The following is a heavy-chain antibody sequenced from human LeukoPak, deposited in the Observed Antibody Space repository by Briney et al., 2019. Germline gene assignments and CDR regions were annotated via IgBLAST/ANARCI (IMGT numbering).Heavy chain of an antibody. Sequence: PGGSLRLSCAASGFTFSDYYMSWIRQAPGKGLEWVSYTSSSSSTIYYADSVKGRFTISRDNAKNSLYLQMNSLRAEDTAVYYCAREIGMMATISGGKGNWYFDLWGRGTLVTVSS. CDR3: AREIGMMATISGGKGNWYFDL. J-gene: IGHJ2*01. D-gene: IGHD5-12*01. CDR1: GFTFSDYY. V-gene: IGHV3-11*04. CDR2: TSSSSSTI.